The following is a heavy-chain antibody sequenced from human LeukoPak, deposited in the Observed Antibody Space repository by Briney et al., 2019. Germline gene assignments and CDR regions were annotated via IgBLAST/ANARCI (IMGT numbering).Heavy chain of an antibody. Sequence: KSSETLSLTCTVSGGSISSGDYYWSWIRQPPGKGLEWIGSIYHSGSTYYNPSLKSRVIISVDTSKNQFSLKLSSVTAADTAVYYCARAEPIAVAGAHFDYWGQGTLVTVSS. V-gene: IGHV4-39*07. CDR1: GGSISSGDYY. CDR3: ARAEPIAVAGAHFDY. J-gene: IGHJ4*02. CDR2: IYHSGST. D-gene: IGHD6-19*01.